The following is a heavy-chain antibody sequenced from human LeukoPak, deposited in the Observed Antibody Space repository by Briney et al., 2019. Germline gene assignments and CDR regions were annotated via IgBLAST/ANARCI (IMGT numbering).Heavy chain of an antibody. J-gene: IGHJ5*02. CDR1: GGSFSGYY. CDR2: INHSGST. D-gene: IGHD6-6*01. V-gene: IGHV4-34*01. CDR3: ARRKGIAAQHAPRRVRFNWFDP. Sequence: SETLSLTCAVYGGSFSGYYWSWIRQPPGKGLEWIGEINHSGSTNYNPSLKSRVTISVDTSENQFSLKLSSVTAADTAVYYCARRKGIAAQHAPRRVRFNWFDPWGQGTLVTVSS.